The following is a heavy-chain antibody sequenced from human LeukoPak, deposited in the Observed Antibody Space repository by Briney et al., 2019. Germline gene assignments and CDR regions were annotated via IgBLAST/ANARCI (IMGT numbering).Heavy chain of an antibody. CDR1: GGSFSGYY. J-gene: IGHJ4*02. Sequence: SETLPLPCAVYGGSFSGYYWSWIRQPPGKGLEWIGEINHSGSTNYNPSLKSRVTISVDTSKNQFSLKLSSVTAADTAVYYCARGGLRYFDWLLQEFDYWGQGTLVTVSS. CDR2: INHSGST. CDR3: ARGGLRYFDWLLQEFDY. D-gene: IGHD3-9*01. V-gene: IGHV4-34*01.